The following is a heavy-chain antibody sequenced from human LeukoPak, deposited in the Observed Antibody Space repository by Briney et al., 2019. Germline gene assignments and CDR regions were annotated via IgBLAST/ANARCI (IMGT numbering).Heavy chain of an antibody. D-gene: IGHD6-13*01. CDR2: INTNTGKP. Sequence: ASVKVSCKASGYTFTTYAMNWVRQAPGQGLEWMGWINTNTGKPTYAQGFTGRFVFSLDTSVSTAYLQMSSLKAEDTAVYYCARSLSRTGYSSSWPYYVDYWGQGTLVTVSS. J-gene: IGHJ4*02. CDR1: GYTFTTYA. CDR3: ARSLSRTGYSSSWPYYVDY. V-gene: IGHV7-4-1*02.